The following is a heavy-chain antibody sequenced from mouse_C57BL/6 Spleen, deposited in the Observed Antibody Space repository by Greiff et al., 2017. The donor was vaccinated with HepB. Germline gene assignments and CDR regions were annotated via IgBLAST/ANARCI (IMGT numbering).Heavy chain of an antibody. J-gene: IGHJ4*01. CDR3: ARGDYYGSSFYYYAMDY. Sequence: VNVVESGAELMKPGASVKLSCKATGYTFTGYWIEWVKQRPGHGLEWIGEILPGSGSTNYNEKFKGKATFTADTSSNTAYMQLSSLTTEDSAIYYCARGDYYGSSFYYYAMDYWGQGTSVTVSS. V-gene: IGHV1-9*01. CDR1: GYTFTGYW. D-gene: IGHD1-1*01. CDR2: ILPGSGST.